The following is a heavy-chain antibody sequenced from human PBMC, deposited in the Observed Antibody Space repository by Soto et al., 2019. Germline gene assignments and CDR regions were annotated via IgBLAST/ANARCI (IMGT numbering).Heavy chain of an antibody. D-gene: IGHD4-17*01. V-gene: IGHV3-33*01. Sequence: GGSLRLSCAASGFTFSSYGMHWVRQAPGKGLEWVAVIWYDGSNKYYADSVKGRFTISRDNSKNTLYLQMNSLRAEDTAVYYCARDGDMTTVTPRPDYWGQGTLVTVSS. J-gene: IGHJ4*02. CDR3: ARDGDMTTVTPRPDY. CDR2: IWYDGSNK. CDR1: GFTFSSYG.